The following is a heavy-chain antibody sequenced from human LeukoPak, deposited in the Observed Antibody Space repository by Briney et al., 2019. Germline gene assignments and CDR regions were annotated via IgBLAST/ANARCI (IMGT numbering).Heavy chain of an antibody. J-gene: IGHJ4*02. D-gene: IGHD3-3*01. CDR3: ATEGGDFWSGYYKAFDY. CDR1: GFTFRTYG. V-gene: IGHV3-30*02. CDR2: SRYDGINE. Sequence: GGSLRLSCAGSGFTFRTYGMHWVRQAPGRGLEWVAFSRYDGINEYYADSVKGRFTISRDNAKNSLYLQMNSLRAEDTAVYYCATEGGDFWSGYYKAFDYWGQGTLVTVSS.